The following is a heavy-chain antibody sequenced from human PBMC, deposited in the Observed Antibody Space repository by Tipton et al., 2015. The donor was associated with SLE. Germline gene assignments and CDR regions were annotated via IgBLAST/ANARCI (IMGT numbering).Heavy chain of an antibody. CDR3: ANPSEGLPWGSPFDY. V-gene: IGHV3-30*04. CDR2: ISYDGSNK. CDR1: GFTFSSYA. Sequence: SLRLSCAASGFTFSSYAMHWVRQAPGKGLEWVAVISYDGSNKYYADSVKGRFTISRDNSKNTLYLQMNSLRAEDTAVYYCANPSEGLPWGSPFDYWGQGTLVTVSS. J-gene: IGHJ4*02. D-gene: IGHD7-27*01.